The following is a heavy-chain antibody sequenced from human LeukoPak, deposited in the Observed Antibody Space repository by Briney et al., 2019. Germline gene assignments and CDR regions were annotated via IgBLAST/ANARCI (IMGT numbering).Heavy chain of an antibody. CDR3: ARDNWGSLDY. CDR2: DSNNGNI. D-gene: IGHD7-27*01. CDR1: GSSISSHS. Sequence: SETLSLTCTVSGSSISSHSWGWVRQPPGKGLEWIGYDSNNGNINYNPALKSRVTISVDTSKRQFSLKLSSVTAADTAIYYCARDNWGSLDYWSQGTLVTVSS. V-gene: IGHV4-59*11. J-gene: IGHJ4*02.